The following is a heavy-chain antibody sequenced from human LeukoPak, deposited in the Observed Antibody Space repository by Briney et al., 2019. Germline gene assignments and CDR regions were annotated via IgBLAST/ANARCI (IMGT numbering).Heavy chain of an antibody. J-gene: IGHJ4*02. D-gene: IGHD6-19*01. Sequence: GGSLRLSCAVSGLTFSDYRMIWVRQAPEKRLEWVAVTAGADDVIQYADSVKGRFTISRDNSKNTLFLQMNSLRADDTAVYYCAKISVTLTRDYWGQGTLVTVSS. V-gene: IGHV3-23*01. CDR1: GLTFSDYR. CDR3: AKISVTLTRDY. CDR2: TAGADDVI.